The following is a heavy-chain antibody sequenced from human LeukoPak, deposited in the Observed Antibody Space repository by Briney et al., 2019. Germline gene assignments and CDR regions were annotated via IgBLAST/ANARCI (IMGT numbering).Heavy chain of an antibody. V-gene: IGHV1-46*01. CDR2: INPGGGST. J-gene: IGHJ6*02. CDR1: GYIFTNYY. CDR3: TRADFGGKSDYYFHGLDV. Sequence: RASVKVSCKAAGYIFTNYYLHWVRQASGQGLEWMGIINPGGGSTSYAQKFQGRVIMTRDTSTSTVYMELSSLRSEDTAVYYCTRADFGGKSDYYFHGLDVWGQGTTVTVSS. D-gene: IGHD4-23*01.